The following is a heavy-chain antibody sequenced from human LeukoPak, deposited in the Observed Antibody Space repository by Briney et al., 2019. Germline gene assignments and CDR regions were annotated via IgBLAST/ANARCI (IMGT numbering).Heavy chain of an antibody. J-gene: IGHJ5*02. Sequence: ALVKVSCKASGGTFSSYAISWVRQAPGQGLEWMGGIIPIFGTANYAQKFQGRVTITTDESTSTAYMELSSLRSEDTAVYYCARALGYCSSTSCSNWFDPWGQGTLVTVSS. V-gene: IGHV1-69*05. CDR3: ARALGYCSSTSCSNWFDP. CDR2: IIPIFGTA. CDR1: GGTFSSYA. D-gene: IGHD2-2*01.